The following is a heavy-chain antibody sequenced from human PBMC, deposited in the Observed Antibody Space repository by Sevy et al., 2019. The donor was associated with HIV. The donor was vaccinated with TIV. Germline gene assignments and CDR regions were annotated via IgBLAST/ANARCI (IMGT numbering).Heavy chain of an antibody. Sequence: GGSLRLSCAASGFTFSTYAMNWVRQAPGKGLEWVSSISGSGRSTYYADSVEGRFTISRDNSKNTLYLQMNSLRADDTAVSYCAKGYCSGGSCPRDYYYDGMDVWGQGTTVTVSS. CDR3: AKGYCSGGSCPRDYYYDGMDV. V-gene: IGHV3-23*01. CDR2: ISGSGRST. J-gene: IGHJ6*02. D-gene: IGHD2-15*01. CDR1: GFTFSTYA.